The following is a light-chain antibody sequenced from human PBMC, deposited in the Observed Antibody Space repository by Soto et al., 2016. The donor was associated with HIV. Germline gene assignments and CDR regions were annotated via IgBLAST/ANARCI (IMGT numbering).Light chain of an antibody. CDR3: QVWYSDIDHHV. CDR1: NIGTKS. Sequence: SYELTQPPSVSVAPGKTARITCEENNIGTKSVHWYRQKPGQAPVMVVYDDTDRPSGIPEXFSGSKSGNTATLTISRVEAGDEADYYCQVWYSDIDHHVFGTGTKVTVL. CDR2: DDT. J-gene: IGLJ1*01. V-gene: IGLV3-21*03.